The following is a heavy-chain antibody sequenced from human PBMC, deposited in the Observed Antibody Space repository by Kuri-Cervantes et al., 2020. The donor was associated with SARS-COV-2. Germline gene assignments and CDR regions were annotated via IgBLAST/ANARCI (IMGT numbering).Heavy chain of an antibody. J-gene: IGHJ4*02. CDR1: GFTFSSYS. CDR2: ISSSSSYI. D-gene: IGHD6-13*01. V-gene: IGHV3-21*01. CDR3: AREGVIAAESFDY. Sequence: GESLKISCAASGFTFSSYSMNWVRQAPGKGLEWVSSISSSSSYIYYADSVKGRFTISRDNAKNPLYLQMNSLRAEDTAVYYCAREGVIAAESFDYWGQGTLVTVSS.